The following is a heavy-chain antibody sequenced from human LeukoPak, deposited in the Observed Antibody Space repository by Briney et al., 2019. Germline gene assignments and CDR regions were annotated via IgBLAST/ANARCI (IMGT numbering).Heavy chain of an antibody. D-gene: IGHD1-26*01. Sequence: GGSLRLSCAATGFTFSNFAMHWVRQAPGKGLEWVAVVSYDGSYKYYADSVKGRFTISRDNSKNTLYLQMNSLRAEDTAVYYCARDSGYAFDIWGQGTMVTVSS. CDR1: GFTFSNFA. CDR2: VSYDGSYK. CDR3: ARDSGYAFDI. V-gene: IGHV3-30*04. J-gene: IGHJ3*02.